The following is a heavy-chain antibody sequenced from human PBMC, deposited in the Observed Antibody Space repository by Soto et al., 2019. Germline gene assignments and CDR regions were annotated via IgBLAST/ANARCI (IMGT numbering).Heavy chain of an antibody. V-gene: IGHV3-23*01. Sequence: EVQLLESGGGLVQPGGSLRLSCAASGFTFGTYAMKWLRQAPGRGLECVSFISGSGRTTYYADSVKGRFTVSRDNSKNTMYLQMNSLRAEDTALYYCAKFRGPSYSYYYMDGWGNGTTVTVSS. D-gene: IGHD3-16*01. CDR1: GFTFGTYA. J-gene: IGHJ6*03. CDR2: ISGSGRTT. CDR3: AKFRGPSYSYYYMDG.